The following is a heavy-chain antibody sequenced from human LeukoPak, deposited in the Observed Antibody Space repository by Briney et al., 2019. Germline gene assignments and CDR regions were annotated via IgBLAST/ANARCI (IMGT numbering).Heavy chain of an antibody. Sequence: ASETLSLTCTVSGYSISSGYYWGWIRQPPGQGLEWIGSIYHSGSTYYNPSLKSRVTISVDTSKNQFSLKLSSVTAADTAVYYCARANIWSGYYEADYWGQGTLVTVSS. CDR2: IYHSGST. V-gene: IGHV4-38-2*02. CDR1: GYSISSGYY. CDR3: ARANIWSGYYEADY. J-gene: IGHJ4*02. D-gene: IGHD3-3*01.